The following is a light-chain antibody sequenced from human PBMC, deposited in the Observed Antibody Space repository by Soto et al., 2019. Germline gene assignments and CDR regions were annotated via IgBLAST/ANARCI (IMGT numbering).Light chain of an antibody. V-gene: IGKV2-24*01. Sequence: EIVLPKPPPSHLLTLGHPPPIPCSSSQSPVHSVGTTALSWLQRRPGQPPRPLIYKISTRFSGVPDRFSCSGAGTDFTLKISRVEAEDVGVDYCIQGTQFPRTFGRGTKVEIK. J-gene: IGKJ1*01. CDR1: QSPVHSVGTTA. CDR2: KIS. CDR3: IQGTQFPRT.